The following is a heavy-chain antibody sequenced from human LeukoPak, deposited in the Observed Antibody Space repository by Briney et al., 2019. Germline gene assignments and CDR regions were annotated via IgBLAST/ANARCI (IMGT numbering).Heavy chain of an antibody. Sequence: ASVKVSCKASGYTFTSYYMHWVRQAPGQGLEWMGFINPSSGSTSYAQKFQGRVTMTRDTSTSTVYMELSSLRSEDTAMYYCTRNADSGLDYWGQGTLVTVSS. J-gene: IGHJ4*02. CDR3: TRNADSGLDY. D-gene: IGHD3-10*01. CDR1: GYTFTSYY. V-gene: IGHV1-46*03. CDR2: INPSSGST.